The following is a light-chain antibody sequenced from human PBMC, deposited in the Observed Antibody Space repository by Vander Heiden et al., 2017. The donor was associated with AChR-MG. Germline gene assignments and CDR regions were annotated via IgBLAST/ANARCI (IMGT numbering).Light chain of an antibody. V-gene: IGKV1-9*01. J-gene: IGKJ1*01. CDR1: QGIINY. CDR2: AAS. CDR3: QQLNTYPWT. Sequence: DIQLTQSPSFVSASVGDRVTITCRASQGIINYLAWYQQKPGKAPKLLIYAASTLPGGVPSRFSGSGSGTEFTLTISSLQPEDLATYYCQQLNTYPWTFGQGTKVDIK.